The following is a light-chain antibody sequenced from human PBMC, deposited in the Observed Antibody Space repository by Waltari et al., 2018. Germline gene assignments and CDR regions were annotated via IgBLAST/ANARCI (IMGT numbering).Light chain of an antibody. V-gene: IGLV1-51*02. CDR3: GTWDSSLPAGV. CDR2: ENK. CDR1: SSNIGNNY. Sequence: QSVLTQPPSVSAAPGQKVTISCSGSSSNIGNNYVSWYQQLPGTAPKLLIYENKKRPSGIPDRFSGSKSGTSATLGITGLQTGDEADYYCGTWDSSLPAGVFGGGTQLTVL. J-gene: IGLJ7*01.